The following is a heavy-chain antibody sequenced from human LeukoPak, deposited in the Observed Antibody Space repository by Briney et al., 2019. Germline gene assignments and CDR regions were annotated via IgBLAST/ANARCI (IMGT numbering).Heavy chain of an antibody. CDR2: ISYDGSNK. CDR3: ARSPGYSYGMDV. J-gene: IGHJ6*02. Sequence: GRSLRLSCAASGFTFSSYGMHWVRQAPGKGLEWVAVISYDGSNKYYADSVKGRFTISRDNSKNTLYLQMNSLRAEDTAVYYCARSPGYSYGMDVWGQGTTVTVSS. D-gene: IGHD2-15*01. V-gene: IGHV3-30*03. CDR1: GFTFSSYG.